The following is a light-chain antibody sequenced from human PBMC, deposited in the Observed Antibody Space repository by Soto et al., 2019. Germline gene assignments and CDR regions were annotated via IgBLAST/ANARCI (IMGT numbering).Light chain of an antibody. CDR3: QQHSTWPPA. CDR1: QSVSSY. J-gene: IGKJ4*01. V-gene: IGKV3-11*01. CDR2: DAS. Sequence: EVVLTQSPATLSLSPGEGATLSCRASQSVSSYLARYQQKPDQAPRLLIYDASNRATGIPARFSGSGSGTDFTLTISGLEPEDFAVYYCQQHSTWPPAFGGGTKVEIK.